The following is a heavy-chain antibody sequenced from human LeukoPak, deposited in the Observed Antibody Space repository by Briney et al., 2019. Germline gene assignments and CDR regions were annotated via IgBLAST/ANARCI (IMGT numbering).Heavy chain of an antibody. CDR2: INHSGST. D-gene: IGHD3-16*01. CDR3: ARGGIMIPYLDWFDP. CDR1: GGSFSGYY. V-gene: IGHV4-34*01. J-gene: IGHJ5*02. Sequence: SETLSLTCAVYGGSFSGYYWSWIRQPPGKGLEWIGEINHSGSTNYNPSLKSRVTISVDTSKNQFSLKLSSVTAADTAVYYCARGGIMIPYLDWFDPWGQGTLVTVSS.